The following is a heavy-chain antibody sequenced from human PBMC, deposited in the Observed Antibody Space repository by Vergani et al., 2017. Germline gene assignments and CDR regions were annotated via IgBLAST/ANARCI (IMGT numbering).Heavy chain of an antibody. CDR3: ARYYYDSSGYYQNAFDI. CDR2: IRSSSSYI. Sequence: VQLVESGGGLVKPGGSLRLSCAPSGFTFSSYSMNWVRQPPGKGLEWVSSIRSSSSYIYYADSVKGRFTISRDNAKNSLYLQMNSLRAEDTAVYYCARYYYDSSGYYQNAFDIWGQGTMVTVSS. V-gene: IGHV3-21*04. D-gene: IGHD3-22*01. J-gene: IGHJ3*02. CDR1: GFTFSSYS.